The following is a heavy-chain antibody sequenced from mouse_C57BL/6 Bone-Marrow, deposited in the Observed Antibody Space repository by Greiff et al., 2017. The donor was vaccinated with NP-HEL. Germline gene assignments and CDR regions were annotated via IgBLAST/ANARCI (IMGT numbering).Heavy chain of an antibody. D-gene: IGHD1-1*01. CDR2: IDPANGNT. Sequence: VQLQQSVAELVRPGASVKLSCTASGFTIKNTYMHWVKQRPEQGLEWIGRIDPANGNTKYAPKFQGKATITADTSSNTAYLQLSSLTSEDTAIYYCSSLLLRWDYWGQGTTLTVSS. V-gene: IGHV14-3*01. J-gene: IGHJ2*01. CDR3: SSLLLRWDY. CDR1: GFTIKNTY.